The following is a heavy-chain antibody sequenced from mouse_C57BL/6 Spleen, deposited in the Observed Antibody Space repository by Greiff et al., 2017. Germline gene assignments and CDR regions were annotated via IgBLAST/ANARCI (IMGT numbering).Heavy chain of an antibody. Sequence: VQLQQSGPELVKPGASVKISCKASGYAFSSSWMNWVKQRPGKGLEWIGRIYPGDGDTNYNGKFKGKATLTADKSSSTAYMQLSSLTSEDSAVYFCARINYSKDAYWGQGTLVTVSA. CDR2: IYPGDGDT. D-gene: IGHD2-5*01. J-gene: IGHJ3*01. CDR1: GYAFSSSW. CDR3: ARINYSKDAY. V-gene: IGHV1-82*01.